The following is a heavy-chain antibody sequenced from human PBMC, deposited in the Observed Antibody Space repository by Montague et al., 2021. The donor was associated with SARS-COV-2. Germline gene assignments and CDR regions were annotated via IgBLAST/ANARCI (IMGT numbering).Heavy chain of an antibody. CDR2: IYTSGTI. V-gene: IGHV4-61*02. Sequence: YYWSWIRQPAGNGLEWIGRIYTSGTINYTPSLKSRVTISVDTSKNQFSLKLNSVTAADTAVYYCARGCGTTNIDDWGQGTLVTVSS. CDR1: YY. J-gene: IGHJ4*02. CDR3: ARGCGTTNIDD. D-gene: IGHD4-17*01.